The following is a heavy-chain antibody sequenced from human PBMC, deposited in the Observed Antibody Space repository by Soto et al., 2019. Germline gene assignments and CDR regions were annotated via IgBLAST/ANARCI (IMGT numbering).Heavy chain of an antibody. CDR2: IYYSGST. V-gene: IGHV4-34*09. CDR1: GGSFSGYY. CDR3: ARGAITIFGVVTD. J-gene: IGHJ4*02. Sequence: TLSLTCAVYGGSFSGYYWSWFRQPPGKGLEWIGYIYYSGSTYYNPSLKSRVTISVDTSKNQFSLTLSSVTAADTAVYYCARGAITIFGVVTDWGQGTLVTVSS. D-gene: IGHD3-3*01.